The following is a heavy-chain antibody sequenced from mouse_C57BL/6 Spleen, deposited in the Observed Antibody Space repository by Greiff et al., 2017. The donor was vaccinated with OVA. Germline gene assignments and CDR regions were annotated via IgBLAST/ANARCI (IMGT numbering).Heavy chain of an antibody. V-gene: IGHV1-63*01. J-gene: IGHJ1*03. CDR1: GYTFTNYW. D-gene: IGHD1-1*01. CDR2: IYPGGGYT. CDR3: ARVVATPYWYFDV. Sequence: QVQLQQSGAELVRPGTSVKMSCKASGYTFTNYWIGWAKQRPGHGLEWIGDIYPGGGYTNYNEKFKGKATLTADKSSSTAYMQFSSLTSEDSAIYYCARVVATPYWYFDVWGTGTTVTVSS.